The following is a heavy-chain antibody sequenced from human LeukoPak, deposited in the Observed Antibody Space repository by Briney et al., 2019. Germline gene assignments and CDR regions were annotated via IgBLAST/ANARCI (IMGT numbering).Heavy chain of an antibody. J-gene: IGHJ4*02. CDR3: ARAPVDTAIVIDY. Sequence: SETLSLTCTVSGGSISSYYWSWIRQPPGKGLEWIGYIYYSGSTNYNPSLKSRVTISVDTSKNQFSLKLSSVTAADTAVYYCARAPVDTAIVIDYWGQGTLVTASS. CDR2: IYYSGST. D-gene: IGHD5-18*01. V-gene: IGHV4-59*01. CDR1: GGSISSYY.